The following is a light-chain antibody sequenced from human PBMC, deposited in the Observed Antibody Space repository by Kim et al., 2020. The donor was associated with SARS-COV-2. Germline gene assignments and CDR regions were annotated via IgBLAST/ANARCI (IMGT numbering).Light chain of an antibody. Sequence: ASVGDRVTFTCRASQGINNHLAWFQQKSGKATKALIYAASTLQGGVPSRFSGSGFGTDFTLTISSLQPEDFATYYCQQYSTFPLTFGGGTKVDIK. CDR3: QQYSTFPLT. J-gene: IGKJ4*01. CDR1: QGINNH. V-gene: IGKV1-16*01. CDR2: AAS.